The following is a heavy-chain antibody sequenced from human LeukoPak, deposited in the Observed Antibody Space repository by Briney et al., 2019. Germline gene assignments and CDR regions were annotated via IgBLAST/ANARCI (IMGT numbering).Heavy chain of an antibody. CDR1: GYTFTGYY. J-gene: IGHJ4*02. V-gene: IGHV1-2*02. CDR3: ARGEKMTTVVTDYFDY. CDR2: INPNSGGT. D-gene: IGHD4-23*01. Sequence: ASVKVSCKASGYTFTGYYMHWVRQAPGQGVEGMGWINPNSGGTNYAQKFQGRVTITRDKYRRTAYMELSRLRSDDAAVYYCARGEKMTTVVTDYFDYWGQGTLVTVSS.